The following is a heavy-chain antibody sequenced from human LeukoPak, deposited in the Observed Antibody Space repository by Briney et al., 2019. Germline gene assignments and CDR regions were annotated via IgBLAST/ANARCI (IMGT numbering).Heavy chain of an antibody. J-gene: IGHJ4*02. D-gene: IGHD1-1*01. V-gene: IGHV4-59*01. CDR3: ASGTDWSEAYFDY. CDR2: IYYSGST. CDR1: GGSISSYY. Sequence: SETLSLTCTVSGGSISSYYWSWIRQPPGKGLEWIGYIYYSGSTNYNPSLKSRVTISVDTSKNQFSLKLSSVTAADTAVYYCASGTDWSEAYFDYWGQGTLVTVSS.